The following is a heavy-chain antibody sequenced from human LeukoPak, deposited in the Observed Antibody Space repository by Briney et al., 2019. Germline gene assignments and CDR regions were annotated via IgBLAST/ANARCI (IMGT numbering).Heavy chain of an antibody. D-gene: IGHD3-22*01. CDR3: ARDVSGSGSGYYSDY. Sequence: SCKASGGTFSSYGMHWVRQAPGKGLEWVSVIYSGGSTYYADSVKGRFTISRDNSKNTLYLQMNSLRAEDTAVYYCARDVSGSGSGYYSDYWGQGTLVTVSS. CDR1: GGTFSSYG. V-gene: IGHV3-66*01. J-gene: IGHJ4*02. CDR2: IYSGGST.